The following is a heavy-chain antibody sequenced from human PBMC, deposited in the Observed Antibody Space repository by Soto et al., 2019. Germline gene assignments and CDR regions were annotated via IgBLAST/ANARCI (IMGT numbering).Heavy chain of an antibody. CDR1: GFTFSSYA. D-gene: IGHD3-3*01. Sequence: GGSLRLSCAASGFTFSSYAMSWVRQAPGKGLEWVSAISGSGGSTYYADSVKGRFTISRDNSKNTLYLQMNSLGAEDTAVYYCAKRPHYDFWSGPEYFQHWGQGTLVTVSS. V-gene: IGHV3-23*01. CDR2: ISGSGGST. J-gene: IGHJ1*01. CDR3: AKRPHYDFWSGPEYFQH.